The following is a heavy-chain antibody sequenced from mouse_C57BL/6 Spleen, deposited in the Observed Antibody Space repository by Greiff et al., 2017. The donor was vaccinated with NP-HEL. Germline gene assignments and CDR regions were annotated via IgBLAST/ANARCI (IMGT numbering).Heavy chain of an antibody. D-gene: IGHD2-3*01. CDR3: ARKGMDGFDY. J-gene: IGHJ2*01. CDR1: GYAFTSSW. Sequence: QVQLKQPGAELVKPGASVKFSCKASGYAFTSSWMNWVKQRPGQGLEWIGLIHPGGGGTNYNGKFKGKATLTVDKSSSTAYMQLSSLTSEDSAVCYCARKGMDGFDYWGQGTTLTVSS. CDR2: IHPGGGGT. V-gene: IGHV1-82*01.